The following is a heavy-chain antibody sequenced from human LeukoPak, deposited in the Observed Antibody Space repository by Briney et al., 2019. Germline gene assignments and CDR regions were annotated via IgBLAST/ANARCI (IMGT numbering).Heavy chain of an antibody. V-gene: IGHV3-7*01. CDR2: IKQDGSEK. CDR1: GFTFSSYW. J-gene: IGHJ6*03. Sequence: GTSLRLSCAASGFTFSSYWMSWVRQAPGKGLEWVANIKQDGSEKYYVDSVKGRFTISRDNAKNSLYLQMNSLRAEDTAVYYCAREDEILPNCSSTSCYTVSYYYYMDVWGKGTTVTVSS. CDR3: AREDEILPNCSSTSCYTVSYYYYMDV. D-gene: IGHD2-2*02.